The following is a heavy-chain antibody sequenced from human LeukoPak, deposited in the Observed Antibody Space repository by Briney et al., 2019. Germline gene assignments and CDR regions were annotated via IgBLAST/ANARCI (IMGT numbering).Heavy chain of an antibody. CDR3: ARDPAMDV. J-gene: IGHJ6*03. CDR2: IYSGGST. Sequence: PGGSLRLSCAASGFTVSHNSMRWVRQAPGKGLEWVSVIYSGGSTQYADSVRGRFTISRDNSKNTVFLQMNTLRTEDTAVYYCARDPAMDVWGKGTTVTVSS. V-gene: IGHV3-53*01. CDR1: GFTVSHNS.